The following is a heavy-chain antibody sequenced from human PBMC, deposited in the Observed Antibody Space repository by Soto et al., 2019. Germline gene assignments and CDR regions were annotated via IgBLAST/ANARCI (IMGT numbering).Heavy chain of an antibody. CDR2: INPSGGST. J-gene: IGHJ4*02. CDR3: ARGFSSGWPFGY. V-gene: IGHV1-46*01. CDR1: GYTFTNYY. Sequence: QVQLVQSGAEVKKPGASVKVSCKASGYTFTNYYMHWVRQAPGQGLEWMGIINPSGGSTTYAQKFQGRGTMTRDTSTSTVYMELSSLRSEDTAVYYCARGFSSGWPFGYWGQGTRVTVSS. D-gene: IGHD6-19*01.